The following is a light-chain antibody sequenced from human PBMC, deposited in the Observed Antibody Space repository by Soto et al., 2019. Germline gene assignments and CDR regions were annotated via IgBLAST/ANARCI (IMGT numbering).Light chain of an antibody. CDR1: QSVSNNY. Sequence: EIVLTQSPGTLSLSPGERATLSCRASQSVSNNYVAWYQQKRGQAPRLLIDDASRRATGIPDRFSGSGSGTDFTLTISRLELVDFAVYYCQQCATSPLTFGQGTRVDIK. J-gene: IGKJ1*01. CDR3: QQCATSPLT. V-gene: IGKV3-20*01. CDR2: DAS.